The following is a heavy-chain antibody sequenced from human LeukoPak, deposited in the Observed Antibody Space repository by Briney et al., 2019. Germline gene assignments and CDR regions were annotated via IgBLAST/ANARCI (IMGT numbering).Heavy chain of an antibody. CDR3: ARGGHRQQQLDY. CDR2: IYSGGST. CDR1: GFTVSTNY. V-gene: IGHV3-53*01. D-gene: IGHD6-13*01. Sequence: GGSLRLSCAASGFTVSTNYMSWVRQAPGKGLEWVSVIYSGGSTSYAAPVKGRFTISRDNSKNTLYLQMNSLRAEDTAVYYCARGGHRQQQLDYWGQGTLVTVSS. J-gene: IGHJ4*02.